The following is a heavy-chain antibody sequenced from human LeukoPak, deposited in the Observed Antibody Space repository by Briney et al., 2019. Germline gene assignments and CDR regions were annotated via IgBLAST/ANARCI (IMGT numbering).Heavy chain of an antibody. Sequence: PGGSLRLSCAASGFTFSSYAMSWVRQASGKGLEWVSLISGSGGNRYYTDSAKGRFTISRDNSKNTIYMQMNSLTAEDTAVYYCARLSGSPEDFDYWGQGTLATVSS. J-gene: IGHJ4*02. CDR1: GFTFSSYA. D-gene: IGHD1-26*01. CDR2: ISGSGGNR. V-gene: IGHV3-23*01. CDR3: ARLSGSPEDFDY.